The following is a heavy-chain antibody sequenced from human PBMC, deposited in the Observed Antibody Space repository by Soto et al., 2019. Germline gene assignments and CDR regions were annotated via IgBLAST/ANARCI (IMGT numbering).Heavy chain of an antibody. Sequence: GGSLRLSCAASGFTFSSYWMSWVRQAPGKGLEWVANIKQDGSEKYYVDSVKGRFTISRDNAKNSLYLQMDSLRAEDTAVYYCARALSLSVTLLYWYFDLWGRGTLVTVSS. CDR2: IKQDGSEK. CDR3: ARALSLSVTLLYWYFDL. D-gene: IGHD4-17*01. CDR1: GFTFSSYW. J-gene: IGHJ2*01. V-gene: IGHV3-7*01.